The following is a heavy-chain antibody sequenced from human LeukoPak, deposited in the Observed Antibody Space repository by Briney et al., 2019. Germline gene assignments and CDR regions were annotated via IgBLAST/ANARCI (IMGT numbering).Heavy chain of an antibody. Sequence: ASVKVSCKASGYTFTGYYMHWVRQAPGQGLEWMGWINPNSGGTYYAQKFQGRVTMTRDTSISTAYMELSRLRSDDTAVYYCARVRRDGYNRYYDYWGQGTLVTVSS. CDR3: ARVRRDGYNRYYDY. D-gene: IGHD5-24*01. CDR1: GYTFTGYY. CDR2: INPNSGGT. J-gene: IGHJ4*02. V-gene: IGHV1-2*02.